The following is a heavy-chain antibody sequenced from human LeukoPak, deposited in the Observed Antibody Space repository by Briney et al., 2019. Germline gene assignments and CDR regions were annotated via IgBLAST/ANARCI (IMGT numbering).Heavy chain of an antibody. CDR2: IYSSGST. V-gene: IGHV4-4*07. J-gene: IGHJ5*02. Sequence: SETLSLTCTVSGDSISSYYWSWIRQPPGKGLEYIGRIYSSGSTNYSPSLKSRVTMSVDTSKNQFSLKLTSVTAADTAVYYCARGDIIRGDYNWFDPWGQGILVTVSS. CDR1: GDSISSYY. D-gene: IGHD3-10*01. CDR3: ARGDIIRGDYNWFDP.